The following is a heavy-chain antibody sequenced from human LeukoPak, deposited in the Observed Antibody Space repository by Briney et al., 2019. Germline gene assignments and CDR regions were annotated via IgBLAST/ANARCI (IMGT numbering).Heavy chain of an antibody. J-gene: IGHJ4*02. CDR1: VGTFSSYA. Sequence: SVKVSCKASVGTFSSYAISWLRQSPRQGLEWMGGMIPIFGTANYAQKFQGRVTITADASTSTAYMELSSLRSEDTAVYYCARVVDNCSGGSCYSALFDHWGQGTLVTVSS. CDR2: MIPIFGTA. D-gene: IGHD2-15*01. CDR3: ARVVDNCSGGSCYSALFDH. V-gene: IGHV1-69*13.